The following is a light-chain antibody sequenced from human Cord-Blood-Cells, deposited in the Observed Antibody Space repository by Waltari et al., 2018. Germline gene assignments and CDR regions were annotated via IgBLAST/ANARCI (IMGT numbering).Light chain of an antibody. Sequence: QSALTQPASVSGSPGQSITISCTGTSSDVGGYNYVSWYQQHPGKAPKLTIYDVSNRPSGVSTRFSGSKSGNTASLTISGLQAEDEADYYCSSYTSSSTYVFGTGTKVTVL. CDR2: DVS. V-gene: IGLV2-14*03. J-gene: IGLJ1*01. CDR1: SSDVGGYNY. CDR3: SSYTSSSTYV.